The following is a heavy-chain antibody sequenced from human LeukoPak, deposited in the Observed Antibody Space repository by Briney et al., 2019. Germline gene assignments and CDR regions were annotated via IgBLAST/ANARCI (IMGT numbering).Heavy chain of an antibody. V-gene: IGHV1-3*03. CDR2: INAGNGNT. D-gene: IGHD6-13*01. J-gene: IGHJ4*02. CDR1: GYTFTSYA. CDR3: ARAAAHALYYFDY. Sequence: GASVKVSCKASGYTFTSYAMHWVRQAPGQRLEWMGWINAGNGNTKYSQEFQGRVTITRDTSASTAYMELSSLRSEDMAVYYCARAAAHALYYFDYWGQGTLVTVSS.